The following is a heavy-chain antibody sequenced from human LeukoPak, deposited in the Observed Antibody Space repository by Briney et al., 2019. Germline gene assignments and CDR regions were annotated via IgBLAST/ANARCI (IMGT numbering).Heavy chain of an antibody. V-gene: IGHV5-51*01. CDR1: GYSFTTYW. D-gene: IGHD3-10*01. Sequence: GESLKISCKGSGYSFTTYWIGWVRQMPGKGLEWMGIIYPGDSDTRYSPSFQGQVTISADKSISTAYLQWCSLKASDTAMYYCARQYDYGSGSYYRRDAFDIWGQGTMVTVSS. CDR2: IYPGDSDT. CDR3: ARQYDYGSGSYYRRDAFDI. J-gene: IGHJ3*02.